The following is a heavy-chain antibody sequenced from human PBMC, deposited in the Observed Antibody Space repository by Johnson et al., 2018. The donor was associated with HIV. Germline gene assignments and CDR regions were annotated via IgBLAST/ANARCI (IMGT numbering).Heavy chain of an antibody. CDR2: IRYDGSNK. V-gene: IGHV3-30*02. CDR1: GFTFTNAW. CDR3: ARDEGIVVVSHAFDI. J-gene: IGHJ3*02. D-gene: IGHD3-22*01. Sequence: VQLLESGGGLVKAGGSLRLSCAASGFTFTNAWMTWVRQAPGKGLEWVAFIRYDGSNKYYADSVKGRFTISRDNSKNTLYLQMNSLRAEDTAVYYCARDEGIVVVSHAFDIWGQGTMVTVSS.